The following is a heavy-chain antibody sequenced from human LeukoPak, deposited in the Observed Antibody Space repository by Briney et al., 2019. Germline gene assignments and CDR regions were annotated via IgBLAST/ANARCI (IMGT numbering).Heavy chain of an antibody. Sequence: ASVKVSCKASGYTFTGYYMHWVRQAPGQGLEWMGWINPNSGGTNYAQKFQGRVTMTRDTSISTAYMELSRLRSDDTAVYYCARDPASTSFGVVIIDLDYWGQGTLVTVSS. V-gene: IGHV1-2*02. CDR2: INPNSGGT. CDR3: ARDPASTSFGVVIIDLDY. J-gene: IGHJ4*02. CDR1: GYTFTGYY. D-gene: IGHD3-3*01.